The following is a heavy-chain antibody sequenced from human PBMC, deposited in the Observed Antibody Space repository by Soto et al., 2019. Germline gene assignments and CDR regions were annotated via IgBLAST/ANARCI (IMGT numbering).Heavy chain of an antibody. D-gene: IGHD3-22*01. CDR3: ARAAYYYESSGYYPGDY. CDR2: ISAYNGNT. Sequence: ASVKDSCKASGYTFTNYGISWVRQAPGQGLEWMGWISAYNGNTNYAQKLQGRVTFTRDTSASTVYMEVSSLRSEDTAVYYCARAAYYYESSGYYPGDYWGQGTLVTVSS. J-gene: IGHJ4*02. CDR1: GYTFTNYG. V-gene: IGHV1-18*01.